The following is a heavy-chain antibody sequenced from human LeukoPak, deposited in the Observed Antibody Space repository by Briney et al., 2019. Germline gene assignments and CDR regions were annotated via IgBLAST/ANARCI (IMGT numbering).Heavy chain of an antibody. V-gene: IGHV3-15*01. J-gene: IGHJ4*02. CDR3: TTLPPYIGYCSSTSCYFRTFDC. Sequence: GGSLRLSCAASGFTFSNAWMSWVRQAPGKGLEWVGRIKSKTDGGTTDYAAPVKGRFTISRDDSKNTLYLQMNSLKTEDTAVYYCTTLPPYIGYCSSTSCYFRTFDCWGQGTLVTVSS. CDR2: IKSKTDGGTT. D-gene: IGHD2-2*01. CDR1: GFTFSNAW.